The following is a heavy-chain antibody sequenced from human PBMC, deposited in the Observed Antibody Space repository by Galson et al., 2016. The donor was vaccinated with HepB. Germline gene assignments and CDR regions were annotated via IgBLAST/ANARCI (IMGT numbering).Heavy chain of an antibody. V-gene: IGHV3-23*01. D-gene: IGHD3-22*01. CDR3: AFGYYDNSVYYPAEYFQH. CDR1: GFTFSSYA. CDR2: ISGSGGSP. Sequence: SLRLSCAASGFTFSSYAMSWVRQAPGKGLEWVSAISGSGGSPYYADSVKGRFTISRDNSKNTLYLQVDRLRAEDTATYYCAFGYYDNSVYYPAEYFQHWGQGTLVTVSS. J-gene: IGHJ1*01.